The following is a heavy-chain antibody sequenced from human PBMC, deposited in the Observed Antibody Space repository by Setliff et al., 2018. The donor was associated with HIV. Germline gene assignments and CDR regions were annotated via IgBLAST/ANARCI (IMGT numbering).Heavy chain of an antibody. CDR3: ARPGTRWSYWNYMDV. CDR2: ISASATYI. CDR1: GFTFSNYS. D-gene: IGHD3-10*01. J-gene: IGHJ6*03. V-gene: IGHV3-21*04. Sequence: GGSLRLSCAASGFTFSNYSMNWVRQTPGKGLEWVSSISASATYIYYADSVKGRFTISRDNAENSLYLQMNSLTAEDTAVYYCARPGTRWSYWNYMDVWGKGTTVTVSS.